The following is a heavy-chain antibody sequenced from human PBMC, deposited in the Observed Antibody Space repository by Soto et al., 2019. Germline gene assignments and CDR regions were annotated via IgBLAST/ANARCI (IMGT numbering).Heavy chain of an antibody. CDR2: IYHSGST. Sequence: QLQLQESGSGLVKPSQTLSLTCAVSGGSISSGGYSWSWIRQPPGKGLQWIGYIYHSGSTYYNPSLKSRVTISVDRSKNQFSLKLSSVTAADTAVYYCARAHYGDYGYGMDVWGQGTTVTVSS. CDR3: ARAHYGDYGYGMDV. CDR1: GGSISSGGYS. D-gene: IGHD4-17*01. J-gene: IGHJ6*02. V-gene: IGHV4-30-2*01.